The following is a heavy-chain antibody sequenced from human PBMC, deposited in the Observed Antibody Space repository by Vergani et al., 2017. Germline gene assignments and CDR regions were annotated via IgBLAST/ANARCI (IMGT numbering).Heavy chain of an antibody. Sequence: QVQLVQSGAEVKKPGASVKVSCKASGYTFIGYYMHWVRQAPGQGLEWMGWINPNSGATNYAQKFQGRVTMTRDTSISTAYMELSRLRSDDTAVYYCAREYGGNSDYWGQGTLVTVSS. D-gene: IGHD4-23*01. J-gene: IGHJ4*02. CDR2: INPNSGAT. CDR1: GYTFIGYY. CDR3: AREYGGNSDY. V-gene: IGHV1-2*02.